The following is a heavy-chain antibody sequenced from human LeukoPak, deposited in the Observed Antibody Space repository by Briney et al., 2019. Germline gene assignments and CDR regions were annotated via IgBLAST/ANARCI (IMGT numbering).Heavy chain of an antibody. CDR3: AREFGTAMPYLDY. D-gene: IGHD5-18*01. J-gene: IGHJ4*02. CDR1: GGSISSGDYY. CDR2: IYYSGST. Sequence: SETLSLTCTVSGGSISSGDYYWSWIRQPPGKGLEWIGYIYYSGSTYYNPSLKSRVTISVDTSKNQFSLRLSSVTAADTAVYYCAREFGTAMPYLDYWGQGTLVTVSS. V-gene: IGHV4-30-4*01.